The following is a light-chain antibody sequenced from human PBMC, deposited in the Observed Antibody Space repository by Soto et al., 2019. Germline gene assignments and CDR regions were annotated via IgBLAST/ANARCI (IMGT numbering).Light chain of an antibody. CDR2: AES. Sequence: DIQMTQSPSSVSASVGDRVTITCRASQGIGSQLAWYQQKPGKAPKLLIHAESTLQRGVASRFSGSGSGTDITLTISSLQSEDFATYYCQQANTFPRTFGQGTKVEIE. CDR3: QQANTFPRT. CDR1: QGIGSQ. V-gene: IGKV1-12*01. J-gene: IGKJ1*01.